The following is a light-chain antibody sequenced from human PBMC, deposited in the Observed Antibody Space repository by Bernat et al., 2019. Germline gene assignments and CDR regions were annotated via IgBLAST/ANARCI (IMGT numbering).Light chain of an antibody. J-gene: IGLJ1*01. CDR2: EGS. Sequence: QSALTQPASVSGSPGQSITISCTGTSSDVGSYNLVSWYQQHPGKAPKLMIYEGSNRSSGFSNRFSGSKSGNTASLTISGLQAEDEADYYCFSYAGSSTFYVFGTGTKVTVL. V-gene: IGLV2-23*03. CDR1: SSDVGSYNL. CDR3: FSYAGSSTFYV.